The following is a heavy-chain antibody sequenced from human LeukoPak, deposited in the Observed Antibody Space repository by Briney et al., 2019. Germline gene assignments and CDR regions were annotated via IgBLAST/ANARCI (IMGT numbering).Heavy chain of an antibody. D-gene: IGHD5-18*01. CDR2: IYYSGST. J-gene: IGHJ5*02. Sequence: SETLSLTCTVSGGSISSGGYYWSWIRQHPGKGLEWIGYIYYSGSTYYNPSLKSRVTISVDTSKNQFSLKLSSVTAADTAVYYCARLKGYSYGYGGWFDPWGQGTLVTVSS. V-gene: IGHV4-31*03. CDR3: ARLKGYSYGYGGWFDP. CDR1: GGSISSGGYY.